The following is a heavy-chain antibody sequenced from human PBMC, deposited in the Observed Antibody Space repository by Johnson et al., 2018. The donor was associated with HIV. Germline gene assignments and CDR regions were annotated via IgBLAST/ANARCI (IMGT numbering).Heavy chain of an antibody. Sequence: QMLLVESGGGVVQPGRSLRLSCAASGFTFSSYAMHWVRQAPGKGLEWVAVISYDGSNKYYADSVKGRFTISRDNSKNTLYLQMNSRRAEDTAVYYCARVPWSLDAFDIWGQGTMVTVSS. CDR1: GFTFSSYA. V-gene: IGHV3-30-3*01. J-gene: IGHJ3*02. D-gene: IGHD2-15*01. CDR3: ARVPWSLDAFDI. CDR2: ISYDGSNK.